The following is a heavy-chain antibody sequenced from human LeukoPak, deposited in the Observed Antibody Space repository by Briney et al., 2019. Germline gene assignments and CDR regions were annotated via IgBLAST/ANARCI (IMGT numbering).Heavy chain of an antibody. V-gene: IGHV1-69*05. D-gene: IGHD3-22*01. CDR2: IIPIFGTA. J-gene: IGHJ3*02. CDR3: AREGLRRAFDI. Sequence: ASVKVSCKASGGTFSSYAISWVRQAPGQGLEWMGGIIPIFGTANYAQKFQGRVTITTDESTSTAYMELRSLRSDDTAVYYCAREGLRRAFDIWGQGTMVTISS. CDR1: GGTFSSYA.